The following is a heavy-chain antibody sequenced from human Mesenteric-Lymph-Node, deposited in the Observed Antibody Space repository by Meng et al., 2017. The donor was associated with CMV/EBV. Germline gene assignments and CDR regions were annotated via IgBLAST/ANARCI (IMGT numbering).Heavy chain of an antibody. Sequence: ASVKVSCKASGYTFTGYYMHWVRQAPGQGLEWMGWINPDSGGTNYAQKFQGRVTMTRDTSISTAYMELSRLRSDDTAVYYCARVYKGYYGLDVWGQGTMVTVSS. CDR1: GYTFTGYY. D-gene: IGHD1-1*01. CDR3: ARVYKGYYGLDV. J-gene: IGHJ6*02. V-gene: IGHV1-2*02. CDR2: INPDSGGT.